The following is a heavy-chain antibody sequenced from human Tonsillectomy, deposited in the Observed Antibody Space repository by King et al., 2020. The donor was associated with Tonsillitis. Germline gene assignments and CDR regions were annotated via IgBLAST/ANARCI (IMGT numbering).Heavy chain of an antibody. J-gene: IGHJ3*02. CDR2: ISYDGSNK. V-gene: IGHV3-30-3*01. Sequence: VQLVESGGGVVQPGRSLRLSCAASGFTFSSYAMHWVRQAPGKGLEWVAVISYDGSNKYYADSVKGRFTIPRDNSQNTLYLKMNSLRAEDTAVYYCARGRLRYDAFDIWGQGTMVTVSS. CDR3: ARGRLRYDAFDI. CDR1: GFTFSSYA.